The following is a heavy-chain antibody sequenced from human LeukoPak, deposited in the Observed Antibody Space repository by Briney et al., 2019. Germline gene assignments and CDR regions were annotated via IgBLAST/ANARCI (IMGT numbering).Heavy chain of an antibody. J-gene: IGHJ4*02. CDR1: GGSFSGYY. V-gene: IGHV4-34*01. CDR3: ARPLPAYGSGSHQGSPRGRGFDY. CDR2: INHSGST. D-gene: IGHD3-10*01. Sequence: SETLSLTCAVYGGSFSGYYWSWIRQPPGKGLEWIGEINHSGSTNYNPSLKSRVTISVDTSKNQFSLKLSSVTAADTAVYYCARPLPAYGSGSHQGSPRGRGFDYWGQGTLVTVSS.